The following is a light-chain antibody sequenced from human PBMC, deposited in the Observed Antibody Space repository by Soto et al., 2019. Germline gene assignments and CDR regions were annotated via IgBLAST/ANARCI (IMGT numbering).Light chain of an antibody. CDR1: SGDIGDYNY. J-gene: IGLJ1*01. Sequence: QSALTQPASVSGSPGQSITISCVGTSGDIGDYNYVSWYQQHPGKVPKVMIYEVSKRPSGVPDRSSGSKSGNTASLTVSGLQAEDEADYYCSSYAGSNNYVFGTGTKVTVL. V-gene: IGLV2-8*01. CDR2: EVS. CDR3: SSYAGSNNYV.